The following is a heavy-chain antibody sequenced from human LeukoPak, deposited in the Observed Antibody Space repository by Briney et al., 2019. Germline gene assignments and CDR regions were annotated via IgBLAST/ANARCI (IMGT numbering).Heavy chain of an antibody. Sequence: GGSLRLSCAASGFTFSSYSMNWVRQAPGKGLEWVSLISSSQRAINYGDAVKGRFTISRDNAKNSLYLQMNSLRAEDTAVYYCARDHYYDSSGYFDYWGQGTLVTVSS. CDR3: ARDHYYDSSGYFDY. J-gene: IGHJ4*02. CDR2: ISSSQRAI. V-gene: IGHV3-48*04. D-gene: IGHD3-22*01. CDR1: GFTFSSYS.